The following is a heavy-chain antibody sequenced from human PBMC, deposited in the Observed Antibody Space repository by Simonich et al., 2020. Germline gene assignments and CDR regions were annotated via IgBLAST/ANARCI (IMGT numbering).Heavy chain of an antibody. CDR2: ISSSSSYI. D-gene: IGHD6-19*01. J-gene: IGHJ6*02. Sequence: EVQLVESGGGLVKPGGSLRLSCAASGFTFSSYSMNWVRQAPGKGLEWVSSISSSSSYIYYADSVKGRFASSRDNAKKSRYLQMNSLRAEDTAVYYCARWIAVAGTGAYGMDVWGQGTTVTVSS. V-gene: IGHV3-21*01. CDR3: ARWIAVAGTGAYGMDV. CDR1: GFTFSSYS.